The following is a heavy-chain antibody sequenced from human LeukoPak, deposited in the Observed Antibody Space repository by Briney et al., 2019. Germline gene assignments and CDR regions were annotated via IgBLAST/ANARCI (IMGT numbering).Heavy chain of an antibody. D-gene: IGHD5-24*01. CDR2: ISSSSSTI. V-gene: IGHV3-48*02. CDR3: ARDRGGYNWVDQ. CDR1: GFTFSSHN. J-gene: IGHJ5*02. Sequence: PGRSLRLSRAASGFTFSSHNMNWVRQAPGKGLEWVSYISSSSSTIYYADSVKGRFTISRDNAKNSLYLQMNSLRDEDTAVYYCARDRGGYNWVDQWGQGTLVTVSS.